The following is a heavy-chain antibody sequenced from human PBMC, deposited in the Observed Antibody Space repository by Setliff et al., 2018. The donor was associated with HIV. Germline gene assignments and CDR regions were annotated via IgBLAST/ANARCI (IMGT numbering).Heavy chain of an antibody. J-gene: IGHJ4*02. CDR3: ARGGATATYSFDSSVHYFFDS. CDR2: ISSSGDTA. D-gene: IGHD3-22*01. CDR1: GFTFSGYE. V-gene: IGHV3-48*03. Sequence: PGGSLRLSCIASGFTFSGYEMNWVRQAPGKGLEWVSSISSSGDTAYYADSVKGRITVSRDNAKNSLYLQMSSLRAEDTAVYYCARGGATATYSFDSSVHYFFDSWGQGTLVTVSS.